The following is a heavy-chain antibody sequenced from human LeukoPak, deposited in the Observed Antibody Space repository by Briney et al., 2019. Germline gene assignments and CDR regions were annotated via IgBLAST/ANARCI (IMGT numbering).Heavy chain of an antibody. CDR3: ATGNGLTPFTRLPFDY. CDR1: GYTFNSYD. Sequence: GASAKVSCKDSGYTFNSYDINWVRQATGHGLEGRGWVNPNSGNTGYAQKFQGRVTMTRDTSISTAYMELSSLRSEDTAVYYCATGNGLTPFTRLPFDYWGQGTLVTVSS. CDR2: VNPNSGNT. V-gene: IGHV1-8*01. D-gene: IGHD1-1*01. J-gene: IGHJ4*02.